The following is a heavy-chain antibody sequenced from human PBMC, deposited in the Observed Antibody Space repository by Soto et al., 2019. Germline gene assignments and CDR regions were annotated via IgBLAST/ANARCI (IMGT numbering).Heavy chain of an antibody. D-gene: IGHD3-22*01. V-gene: IGHV4-30-4*01. CDR1: GVSISSGDYY. Sequence: SETLSLTCTVSGVSISSGDYYWSWIRQPPGKGLEWIGYIYYSGSTYYNPSLKSRVTISVGTSKNQFSLKLSSVTAADTAVYYCARVAGYDSSGELDYWGQGTLVTVSS. J-gene: IGHJ4*02. CDR3: ARVAGYDSSGELDY. CDR2: IYYSGST.